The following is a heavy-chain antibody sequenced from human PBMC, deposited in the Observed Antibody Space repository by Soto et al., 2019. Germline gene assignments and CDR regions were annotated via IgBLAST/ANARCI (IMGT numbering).Heavy chain of an antibody. Sequence: PSETLSLTCTVSGGSISSGGYSWSWIRQPPGKGLEWIGYIYYSGSTYYNPSLKSRVTISVDTSKNQFSLKLSSVTAADTAVYYCARDLRRLLWFGELSAWFDLWGQGTLVTVSS. V-gene: IGHV4-31*03. CDR2: IYYSGST. CDR1: GGSISSGGYS. J-gene: IGHJ5*02. D-gene: IGHD3-10*01. CDR3: ARDLRRLLWFGELSAWFDL.